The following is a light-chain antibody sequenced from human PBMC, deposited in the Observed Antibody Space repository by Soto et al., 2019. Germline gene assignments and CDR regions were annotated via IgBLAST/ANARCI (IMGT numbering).Light chain of an antibody. CDR1: QDIGSV. Sequence: AIRMTQPPSSLSASIGHTVTITFRASQDIGSVLAWYQQKPGTAPKVLISGASDLHGGVPSRFSGSGSGTEFTLTISSLQPDDFATYYCQQYNSPWTFGQGTKVDIK. CDR2: GAS. CDR3: QQYNSPWT. J-gene: IGKJ1*01. V-gene: IGKV1-8*01.